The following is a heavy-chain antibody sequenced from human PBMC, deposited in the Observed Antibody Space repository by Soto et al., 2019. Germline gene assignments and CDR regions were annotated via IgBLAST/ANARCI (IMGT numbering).Heavy chain of an antibody. CDR3: ASTNPGVAARPRYFQH. D-gene: IGHD6-6*01. J-gene: IGHJ1*01. CDR2: INHSGST. V-gene: IGHV4-34*01. Sequence: VQLQQWGAGLLKPSETLSLTCAVYGGSFSGYYWSWIRQPPGKGLEWIGEINHSGSTNYNPSLKSRVTISVDTSKNQFSLKLSSVTAADTAVYYCASTNPGVAARPRYFQHWGQGTLVTVSS. CDR1: GGSFSGYY.